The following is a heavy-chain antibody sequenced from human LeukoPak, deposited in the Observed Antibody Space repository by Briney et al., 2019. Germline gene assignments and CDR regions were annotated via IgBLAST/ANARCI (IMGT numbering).Heavy chain of an antibody. V-gene: IGHV4-4*07. Sequence: PSETLSLTCTVSGGSITGYYWTWIRQPAGKRLEWIGRVSDTGRAYYNPSLKSRVTIPVDTSKIQFSLKLTSVTAADTAVCFCARGRIAAPLREYYGMDVWGQGTTVTVSS. CDR1: GGSITGYY. CDR2: VSDTGRA. J-gene: IGHJ6*02. CDR3: ARGRIAAPLREYYGMDV. D-gene: IGHD6-13*01.